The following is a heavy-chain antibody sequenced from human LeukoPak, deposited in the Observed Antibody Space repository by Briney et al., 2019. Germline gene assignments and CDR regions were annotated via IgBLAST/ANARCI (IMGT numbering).Heavy chain of an antibody. Sequence: YWGWIRQXXXKGLEWIGSIYYSGSTYYNPSLKSRVTISVDTSKNQFSLELSSVTAADTAVYYCARQGYQLYDYWGQGTLVTVSS. CDR2: IYYSGST. D-gene: IGHD2-2*01. J-gene: IGHJ4*02. CDR1: Y. CDR3: ARQGYQLYDY. V-gene: IGHV4-39*01.